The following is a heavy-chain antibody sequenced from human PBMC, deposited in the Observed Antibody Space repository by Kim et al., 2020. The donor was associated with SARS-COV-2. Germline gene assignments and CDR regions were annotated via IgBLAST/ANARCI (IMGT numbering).Heavy chain of an antibody. V-gene: IGHV1-69*13. J-gene: IGHJ4*01. CDR1: GGTFSNYA. CDR3: ARGYGDFGISSFDS. D-gene: IGHD4-17*01. Sequence: SVKVSCKASGGTFSNYAVSWVRQAPGQGLEWMGGIIPLFGTTTSAQKFQGRVSFTADESTSIVYMDLSSLKSEDTAVYYCARGYGDFGISSFDSWGQGSLVFVSS. CDR2: IIPLFGTT.